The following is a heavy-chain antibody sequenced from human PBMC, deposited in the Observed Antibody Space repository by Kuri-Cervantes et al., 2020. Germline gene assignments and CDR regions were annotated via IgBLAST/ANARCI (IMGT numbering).Heavy chain of an antibody. J-gene: IGHJ6*02. Sequence: SETLSLTCTVSGGSISSYYWSWIRQPPGKGLEWIGYIYYSGSTNYNPSLKSRVTISVDTSKNQFSLKLSSVTAADTAVYYCARDRRYYYGSGSYSVDVWGQGTTVTVSS. V-gene: IGHV4-59*12. CDR3: ARDRRYYYGSGSYSVDV. CDR1: GGSISSYY. D-gene: IGHD3-10*01. CDR2: IYYSGST.